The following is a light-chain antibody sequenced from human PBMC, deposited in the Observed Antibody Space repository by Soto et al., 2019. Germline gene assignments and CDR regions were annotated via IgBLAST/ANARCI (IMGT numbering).Light chain of an antibody. CDR3: QQYNSYSRWT. V-gene: IGKV1-5*03. Sequence: DIQMTQSPATLSASVGDRVTITCRASQSISSWLAWYQQKPGKAPKLLLYKASSLESGVPSRFSGSGSGTEFTLTISSLQPDDFATYYCQQYNSYSRWTFGQGTKVDIK. J-gene: IGKJ1*01. CDR2: KAS. CDR1: QSISSW.